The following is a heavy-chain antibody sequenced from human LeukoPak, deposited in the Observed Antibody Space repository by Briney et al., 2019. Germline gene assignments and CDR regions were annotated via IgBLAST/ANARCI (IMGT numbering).Heavy chain of an antibody. CDR2: ISHDGKNK. CDR1: GFTFSSYS. V-gene: IGHV3-30*18. Sequence: QAGGSLRLSCAASGFTFSSYSMNWVRQAPGKGLEWVAAISHDGKNKYYADSVQGRFIISRDNSNYAMYLQMDSLRAEDTAVYFCAKDQRFIDWYGQDWYYYGMDVWGQGTTVTVSS. J-gene: IGHJ6*02. CDR3: AKDQRFIDWYGQDWYYYGMDV. D-gene: IGHD3-9*01.